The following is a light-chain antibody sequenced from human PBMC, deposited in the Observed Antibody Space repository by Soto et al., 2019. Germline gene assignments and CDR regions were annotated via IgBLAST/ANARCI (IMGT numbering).Light chain of an antibody. CDR2: YDS. V-gene: IGLV3-21*04. CDR1: NIGSKT. Sequence: SYELTQPPSVSVAPGKTASITCGGNNIGSKTVHWYQQKPGQAPVLVIYYDSDRPSGIPERFSGSNSGNTATLTISRVEAGDEADYYCQVWDSSSDHRGGFGTGTKLTVL. J-gene: IGLJ1*01. CDR3: QVWDSSSDHRGG.